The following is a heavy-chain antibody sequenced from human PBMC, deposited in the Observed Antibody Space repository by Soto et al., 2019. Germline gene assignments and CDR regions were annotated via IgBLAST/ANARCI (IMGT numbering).Heavy chain of an antibody. D-gene: IGHD1-26*01. CDR1: GFTFSSYG. CDR3: AKGLYSGCYFDY. Sequence: EVQLLESGGGLVQPGGSLRLSCAASGFTFSSYGMTWVRQAPGKGLEWVSTISGSGGSTYYADSVKGQFTISRDNSKNTLYLQMNSLRAEDTAVYYGAKGLYSGCYFDYWGQGTLVTVSS. V-gene: IGHV3-23*01. CDR2: ISGSGGST. J-gene: IGHJ4*02.